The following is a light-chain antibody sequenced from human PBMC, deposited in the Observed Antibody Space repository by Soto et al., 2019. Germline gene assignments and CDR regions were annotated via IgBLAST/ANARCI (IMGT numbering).Light chain of an antibody. CDR1: TSDVGGYNS. CDR2: DVS. V-gene: IGLV2-14*01. Sequence: QSALTQPASVSGSPGQSITISCTGTTSDVGGYNSVSWYQQHPGKAPELMIYDVSNRSSGISYRFSGSKSGNTASLTISGLQAEDEADYYCSSRTSTSTRVFGTGTKLTVL. J-gene: IGLJ1*01. CDR3: SSRTSTSTRV.